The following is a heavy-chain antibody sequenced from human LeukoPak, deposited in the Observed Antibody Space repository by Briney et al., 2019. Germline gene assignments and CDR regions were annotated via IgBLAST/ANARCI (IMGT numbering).Heavy chain of an antibody. Sequence: GGSLRLSCEASGFTFSSYGMHWVRQAPGKGLEWVAVISYDGSNKYYADSVKGRFTISRDNSKNTLYLQMNSLRAEDTAVYYCAKVEVKYYDSSGSWENWFDPWGQGTLVTVSS. CDR2: ISYDGSNK. J-gene: IGHJ5*02. V-gene: IGHV3-30*18. CDR3: AKVEVKYYDSSGSWENWFDP. CDR1: GFTFSSYG. D-gene: IGHD3-22*01.